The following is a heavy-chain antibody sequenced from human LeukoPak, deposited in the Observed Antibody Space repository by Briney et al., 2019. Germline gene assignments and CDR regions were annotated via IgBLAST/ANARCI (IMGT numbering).Heavy chain of an antibody. CDR3: ARDPGWSSFDI. J-gene: IGHJ3*02. CDR2: INQDAGTT. V-gene: IGHV3-7*01. Sequence: GGSLRLSCVASGFSFTSYWMSWVRQAPGKGLEFVANINQDAGTTNYVDSVKGRFTISRDNAENSLYLQMSSLRAEDTALYYCARDPGWSSFDIWGQGIIVTVSS. CDR1: GFSFTSYW. D-gene: IGHD2-15*01.